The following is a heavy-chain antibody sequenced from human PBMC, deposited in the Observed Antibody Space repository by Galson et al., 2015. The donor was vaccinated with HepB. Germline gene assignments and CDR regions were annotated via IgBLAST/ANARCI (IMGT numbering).Heavy chain of an antibody. CDR1: GYTLTELS. J-gene: IGHJ3*02. D-gene: IGHD3-22*01. CDR2: FDPEDGET. Sequence: SVKVSCKVSGYTLTELSMHWVRQAPGKGLEWMGGFDPEDGETIYAQKFQGRVTMTEDTSTDTAYMELSSLRSEDTAVYYCATDPNGYYDSSGYYYAFDIWGQGTMVTVSS. CDR3: ATDPNGYYDSSGYYYAFDI. V-gene: IGHV1-24*01.